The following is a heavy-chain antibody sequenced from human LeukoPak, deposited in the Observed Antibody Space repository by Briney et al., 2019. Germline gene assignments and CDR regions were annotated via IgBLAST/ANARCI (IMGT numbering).Heavy chain of an antibody. CDR2: IRQDGSEK. CDR1: GFTFSNYW. V-gene: IGHV3-7*01. Sequence: GGSLRLSCAASGFTFSNYWMNWVRQAPGKGLEWVANIRQDGSEKYYVDSVKGRFTISRDNSKNTLYLQMNSLRAEDTTVYYCAKASGQAGYCSSTSCHYTFDYWGQGTLVTVSS. CDR3: AKASGQAGYCSSTSCHYTFDY. D-gene: IGHD2-2*01. J-gene: IGHJ4*02.